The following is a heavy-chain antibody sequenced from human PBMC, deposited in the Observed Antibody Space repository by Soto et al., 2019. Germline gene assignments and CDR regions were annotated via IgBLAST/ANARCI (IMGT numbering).Heavy chain of an antibody. Sequence: GASVKVSCKTSGYTFSKFAMHWVRQAPGQRLEWMGWINGGNGNTKYSQRFQGRVTITRDTSASTVFMGLSNLRSEDTAVYYCARGYTYGPDYWGQGTLVTVPQ. CDR3: ARGYTYGPDY. V-gene: IGHV1-3*01. CDR2: INGGNGNT. D-gene: IGHD5-18*01. CDR1: GYTFSKFA. J-gene: IGHJ4*02.